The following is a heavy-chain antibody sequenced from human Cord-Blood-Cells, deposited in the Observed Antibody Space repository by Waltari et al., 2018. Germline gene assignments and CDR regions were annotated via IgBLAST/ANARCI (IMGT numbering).Heavy chain of an antibody. Sequence: EVQLVESGGGLIQPGGSLRLSCAASGFTVSSNYMSWVRQAPGKGLELVSVIYSGGSTYYANSVKGRFTISRDNSKNTLYLQMNSLRAEDTAVYYCARDRDSSSWYDYWGQGTLVTVSS. CDR2: IYSGGST. J-gene: IGHJ4*02. V-gene: IGHV3-53*01. CDR3: ARDRDSSSWYDY. D-gene: IGHD6-13*01. CDR1: GFTVSSNY.